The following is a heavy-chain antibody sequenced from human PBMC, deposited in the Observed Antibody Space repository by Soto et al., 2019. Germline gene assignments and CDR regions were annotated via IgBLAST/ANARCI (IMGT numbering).Heavy chain of an antibody. CDR2: IYWDDDK. Sequence: QITLKESGPTLVKPTQTRTLTCTFSGFSLSTSGVGVGWIRQPPGKALEWLALIYWDDDKRYSPTLKSRLTLTKDTSQNQVVLKMNHMDPVDTATYYFAHRLPRYDFWSGYRQDLFDPWGQGTLVTVT. D-gene: IGHD3-3*01. V-gene: IGHV2-5*02. CDR3: AHRLPRYDFWSGYRQDLFDP. J-gene: IGHJ5*02. CDR1: GFSLSTSGVG.